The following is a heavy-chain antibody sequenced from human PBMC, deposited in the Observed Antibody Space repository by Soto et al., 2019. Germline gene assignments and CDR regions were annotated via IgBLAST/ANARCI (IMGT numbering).Heavy chain of an antibody. CDR1: GFTFSSYD. CDR2: ISYDGSNK. Sequence: QVQLVEAGGGVVQPGRSLRLSCAASGFTFSSYDMHWVRQASGKGLEWVAVISYDGSNKYYADSVKGRFTISRDNSKNTLYLQMNSLRAEDTPVYYCAKDGSITGTTGRNWFDPWGQGTLVTVSS. D-gene: IGHD1-7*01. CDR3: AKDGSITGTTGRNWFDP. J-gene: IGHJ5*02. V-gene: IGHV3-30*18.